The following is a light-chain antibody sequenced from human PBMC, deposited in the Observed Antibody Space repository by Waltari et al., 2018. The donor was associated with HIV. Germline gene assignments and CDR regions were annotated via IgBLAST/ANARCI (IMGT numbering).Light chain of an antibody. J-gene: IGLJ2*01. CDR1: SSDVGGYHY. V-gene: IGLV2-23*02. Sequence: QSALTQPASVSGSPGQSITISCTGTSSDVGGYHYVSWYQQHPGKAPKLMIYDVSKRPSGVSNRFSGSKSGNTASLTISGLQAEDEADYYCCSYAGSSTFKVFGGGTKLTVL. CDR3: CSYAGSSTFKV. CDR2: DVS.